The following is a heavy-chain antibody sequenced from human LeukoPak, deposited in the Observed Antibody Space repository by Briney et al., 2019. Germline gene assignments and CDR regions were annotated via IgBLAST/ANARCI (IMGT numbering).Heavy chain of an antibody. CDR2: ISAYNGNT. J-gene: IGHJ4*02. D-gene: IGHD6-13*01. CDR3: AREDSNYYFDY. Sequence: WASVKVPCKASGYTFTSYGISWVRQAPGQGLEWMGWISAYNGNTNYAQKLQGRVTMTTDTSTSTAYMELRSLRSEDTAVYYCAREDSNYYFDYWGQGTLVTVSS. V-gene: IGHV1-18*01. CDR1: GYTFTSYG.